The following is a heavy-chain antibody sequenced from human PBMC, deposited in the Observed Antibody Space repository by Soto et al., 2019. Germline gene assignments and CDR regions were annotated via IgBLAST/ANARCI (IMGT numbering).Heavy chain of an antibody. D-gene: IGHD3-9*01. CDR3: TKGSVRYFEWLYNFDY. CDR2: IDNDGSST. J-gene: IGHJ4*02. Sequence: PGGSLRLSCAASGFTFSGYWMHWVRQAPGKGLVWVSRIDNDGSSTTYADSVKGRFTISRDNAKNTLYLQMNSLRAEDTAIYYCTKGSVRYFEWLYNFDYWGQGTLVTVSS. V-gene: IGHV3-74*01. CDR1: GFTFSGYW.